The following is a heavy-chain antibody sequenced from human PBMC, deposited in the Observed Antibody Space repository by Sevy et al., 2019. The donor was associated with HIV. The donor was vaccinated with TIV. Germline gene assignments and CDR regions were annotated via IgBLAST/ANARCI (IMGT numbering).Heavy chain of an antibody. CDR1: GGSITSLY. V-gene: IGHV4-59*08. CDR2: IYYNGNI. Sequence: SETLSLTCTVSGGSITSLYWNWIRQPPGKGLEWIANIYYNGNINYNPSLKSRVTLSLDTSKNQFSLRLSSVTAADTAMYYCAGENARGRGYYWGQGTLVTVSS. CDR3: AGENARGRGYY. D-gene: IGHD3-3*02. J-gene: IGHJ4*02.